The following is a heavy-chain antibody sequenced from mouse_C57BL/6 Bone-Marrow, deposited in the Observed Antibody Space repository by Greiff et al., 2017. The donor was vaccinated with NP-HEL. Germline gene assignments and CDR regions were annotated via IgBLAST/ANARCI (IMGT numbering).Heavy chain of an antibody. J-gene: IGHJ3*01. CDR3: ARKGGNYRFAY. D-gene: IGHD2-1*01. CDR1: GYTFTSYG. Sequence: QVQLQQSGAELARPGASVKLSCKASGYTFTSYGISWVKQRTGQGLEWIGEIYPRSGNTYYNEKFKGKATLTADKSSSTAYMELRSLTSEDSAVYVCARKGGNYRFAYWGQGTLVTVSA. V-gene: IGHV1-81*01. CDR2: IYPRSGNT.